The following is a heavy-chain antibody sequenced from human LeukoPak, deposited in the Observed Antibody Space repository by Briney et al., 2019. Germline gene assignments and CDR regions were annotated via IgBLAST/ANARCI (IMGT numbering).Heavy chain of an antibody. CDR1: GFTFSRYG. CDR2: ISYNGSNK. D-gene: IGHD1-26*01. CDR3: AKSGGSYRDAFAI. J-gene: IGHJ3*02. V-gene: IGHV3-30*18. Sequence: HPGGSLRLSCAASGFTFSRYGIHWVRQAPGKGLEWVAVISYNGSNKYYADSVKGRFTISRDNSKNTLYLQMNSLRAEDTAVYYCAKSGGSYRDAFAIWGQGTLVTVSS.